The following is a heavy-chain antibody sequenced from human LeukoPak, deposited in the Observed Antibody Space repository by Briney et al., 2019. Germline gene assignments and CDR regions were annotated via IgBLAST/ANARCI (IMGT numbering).Heavy chain of an antibody. CDR2: ISSSSSTI. CDR3: APKAEPLPSNDWFDP. CDR1: GFTFSSYS. D-gene: IGHD1-14*01. V-gene: IGHV3-48*04. Sequence: PGGSLRLSCAASGFTFSSYSMNWVRQAPGKGLEWVSYISSSSSTIYYADSVKGRFTISRDNAKNSLYLQMNSLRAEDTAVYYCAPKAEPLPSNDWFDPWGQGTLVTVSS. J-gene: IGHJ5*02.